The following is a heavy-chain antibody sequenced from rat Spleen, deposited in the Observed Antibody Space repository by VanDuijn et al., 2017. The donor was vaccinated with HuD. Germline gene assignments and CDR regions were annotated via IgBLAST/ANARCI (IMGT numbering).Heavy chain of an antibody. Sequence: QVQLKESGPGLVQPSQTLSLTCTVSGFSLTSNSVHWVRQPPGKGLEWMGGIWGDGSTDYNSALKSRLSISRDTSKSQVFLKMNSLQTDDTAIYFCTRGLILWGQGVMVTVSS. CDR1: GFSLTSNS. J-gene: IGHJ2*01. CDR2: IWGDGST. V-gene: IGHV2-1*01. CDR3: TRGLIL.